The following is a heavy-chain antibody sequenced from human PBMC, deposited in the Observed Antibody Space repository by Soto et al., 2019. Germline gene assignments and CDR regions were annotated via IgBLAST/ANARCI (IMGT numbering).Heavy chain of an antibody. Sequence: QVQLVESGGGVVQPGRSLRLSCAASGFAFSGYSMQWVRQPPGKGLEWVAVIKHDGSETYYADSVKGRFTVSKDDSKNTLSLQMNSLSPEDTALYHCARIGYVFSYGGGVDAWGQGALVIVSS. CDR2: IKHDGSET. J-gene: IGHJ4*02. CDR3: ARIGYVFSYGGGVDA. D-gene: IGHD5-18*01. V-gene: IGHV3-30-3*01. CDR1: GFAFSGYS.